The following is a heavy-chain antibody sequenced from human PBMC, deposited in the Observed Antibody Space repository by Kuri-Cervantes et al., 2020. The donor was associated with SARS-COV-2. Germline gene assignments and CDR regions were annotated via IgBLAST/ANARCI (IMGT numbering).Heavy chain of an antibody. V-gene: IGHV3-73*01. Sequence: GESLKISCAASGFTFSSYGMHWVRQASGKGLEWVGRIRSKANSYATAYAASVKGRFTISRDDSKNTAYLQMNSLKTEDTAVYYCTSRTMDVWGQGTTVTVSS. CDR1: GFTFSSYG. J-gene: IGHJ6*02. CDR3: TSRTMDV. CDR2: IRSKANSYAT.